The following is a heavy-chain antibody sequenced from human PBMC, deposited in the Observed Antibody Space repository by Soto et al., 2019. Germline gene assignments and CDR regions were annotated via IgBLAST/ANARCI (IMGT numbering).Heavy chain of an antibody. D-gene: IGHD6-19*01. J-gene: IGHJ4*02. CDR1: GDSISSSSYY. V-gene: IGHV4-39*01. CDR2: IYYSGST. Sequence: QLQLQESGPGLVEPSETLSLTCTVSGDSISSSSYYWGWIRQPPGKGLEWIGSIYYSGSTYYNPSLKSRVTISVDTSKNQFSLKLNSVTAADTAVYYCARHGSSVVYYYYFDSWGQGTLVTVSS. CDR3: ARHGSSVVYYYYFDS.